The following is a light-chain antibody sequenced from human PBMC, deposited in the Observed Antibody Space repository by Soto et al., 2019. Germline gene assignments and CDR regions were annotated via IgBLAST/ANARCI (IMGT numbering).Light chain of an antibody. Sequence: EIVMSQSPATLSVSQGEGATLSCRASQTIKRSILAWYQQKPGQPPRLLIYGASNRATGIPDRFSGSGSGTDFTLTISRLEPEDFAVYYCQQYGSSGTFGQGTKVDIK. V-gene: IGKV3-20*01. J-gene: IGKJ1*01. CDR1: QTIKRSI. CDR3: QQYGSSGT. CDR2: GAS.